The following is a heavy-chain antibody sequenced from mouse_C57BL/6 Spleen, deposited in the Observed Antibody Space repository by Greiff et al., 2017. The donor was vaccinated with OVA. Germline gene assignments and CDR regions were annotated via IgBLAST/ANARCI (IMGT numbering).Heavy chain of an antibody. Sequence: EVKLMESGEGLVKPGGSLKLSCAASGFTFSSYAMSWVRQTPEKRLEWVAYISSGGDYIYYADTVKGRFTISRDNARNTLYLQMSSLKSEDTAMYYCTREGLPLYYYAMDYWGQGTSVTVSS. CDR3: TREGLPLYYYAMDY. V-gene: IGHV5-9-1*02. CDR2: ISSGGDYI. CDR1: GFTFSSYA. D-gene: IGHD2-2*01. J-gene: IGHJ4*01.